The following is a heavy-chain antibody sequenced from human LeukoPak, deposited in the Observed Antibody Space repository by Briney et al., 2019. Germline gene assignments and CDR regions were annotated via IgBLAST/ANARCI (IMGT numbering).Heavy chain of an antibody. V-gene: IGHV3-48*03. Sequence: GGSLRLSCAASGFTFSAYDMNWVRQAPGKGLEWVSYISSSGDAIYYTDSVKGRFSTSRDNAKNSLCLQMNSLRAEDTAVYYCARAATEDGYNSGYWGQGTLVTVSS. D-gene: IGHD5-24*01. J-gene: IGHJ4*02. CDR3: ARAATEDGYNSGY. CDR2: ISSSGDAI. CDR1: GFTFSAYD.